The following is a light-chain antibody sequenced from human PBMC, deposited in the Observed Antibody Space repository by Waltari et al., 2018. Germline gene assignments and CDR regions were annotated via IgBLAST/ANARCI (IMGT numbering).Light chain of an antibody. CDR3: CSYAGSYTRV. CDR2: DVT. V-gene: IGLV2-11*01. J-gene: IGLJ3*02. Sequence: QSALTQPRSVSGSPGQSVTISCTGTNSDVGGYDYVSWYQQYPGKAPQLIIFDVTKRPSGVPARFSGSKSGNPASLTISGLQVEDEADYYCCSYAGSYTRVFGGGTKLTVL. CDR1: NSDVGGYDY.